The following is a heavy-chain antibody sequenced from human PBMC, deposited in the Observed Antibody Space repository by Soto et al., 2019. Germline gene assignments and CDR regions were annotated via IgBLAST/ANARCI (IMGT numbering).Heavy chain of an antibody. CDR1: GYSFTSYW. D-gene: IGHD3-22*01. CDR2: IDPSDSYT. Sequence: GESLKISCKGSGYSFTSYWISWVRQMPGKGLEWMGRIDPSDSYTNYSPSFQGHVTISADKSISTAYLQWSSLKASDTAMYYCARDPIYDSSGTDAFDIWGQGTMVTV. J-gene: IGHJ3*02. CDR3: ARDPIYDSSGTDAFDI. V-gene: IGHV5-10-1*01.